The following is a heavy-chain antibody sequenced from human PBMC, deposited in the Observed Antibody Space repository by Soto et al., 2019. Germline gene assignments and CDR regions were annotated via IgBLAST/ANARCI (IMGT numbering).Heavy chain of an antibody. CDR2: INPTTGGT. V-gene: IGHV1-2*02. CDR3: ARFGIEGDLAVVDPDY. Sequence: QVQLVQSGAEVRKPGASVKVSCKASGYTFSGYYIHWVRQAPGQGLEWMGWINPTTGGTHYAQKFQGRVTMTRDTSISTAYMDLSRLRSNDTAVYYCARFGIEGDLAVVDPDYWGQGTLVTVSS. J-gene: IGHJ4*02. CDR1: GYTFSGYY. D-gene: IGHD6-19*01.